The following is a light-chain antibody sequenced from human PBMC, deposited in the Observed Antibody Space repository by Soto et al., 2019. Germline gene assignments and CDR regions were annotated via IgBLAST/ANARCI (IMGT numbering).Light chain of an antibody. Sequence: VLTQPPSVSGAPGQRVTISCTGGSSNIGAGYHVHWYQQLPRTAPKLLIFDNNNRPSGVPDRFSGSKSGTSASMAITGLQAEDEADYYCLSYDSSLSAYVFGTGTKVTVL. V-gene: IGLV1-40*01. CDR3: LSYDSSLSAYV. CDR1: SSNIGAGYH. CDR2: DNN. J-gene: IGLJ1*01.